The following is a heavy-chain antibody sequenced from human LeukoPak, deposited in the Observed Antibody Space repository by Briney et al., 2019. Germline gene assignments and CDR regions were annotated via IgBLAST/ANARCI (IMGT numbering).Heavy chain of an antibody. J-gene: IGHJ4*02. CDR1: GFTFSSYA. CDR2: ISGSGGST. D-gene: IGHD6-13*01. Sequence: LPGGSLRLSCAASGFTFSSYAMSWVRQAPGKGLEWVSAISGSGGSTYYADSVKGRFTISRDNSKNTLYLQMNSLRAEDTAVYYCVSFPTLGYSSSKEAGADYWGQGTLVTVSS. CDR3: VSFPTLGYSSSKEAGADY. V-gene: IGHV3-23*01.